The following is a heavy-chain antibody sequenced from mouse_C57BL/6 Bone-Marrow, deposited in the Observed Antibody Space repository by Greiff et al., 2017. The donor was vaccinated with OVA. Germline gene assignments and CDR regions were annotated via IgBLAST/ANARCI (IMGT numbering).Heavy chain of an antibody. CDR3: VRHEEPVDD. V-gene: IGHV10-1*01. D-gene: IGHD2-3*01. CDR1: GFSFNTYA. Sequence: EVKLMESGGGLVQPQGSLKLSCAASGFSFNTYAMNWVRQAPGKGLEWVARIRSKSNNYATYYADSVKDRFTISRDDSESMLYLQMNNLKTEDTAMYYCVRHEEPVDDWGQGTLVTVSA. J-gene: IGHJ3*01. CDR2: IRSKSNNYAT.